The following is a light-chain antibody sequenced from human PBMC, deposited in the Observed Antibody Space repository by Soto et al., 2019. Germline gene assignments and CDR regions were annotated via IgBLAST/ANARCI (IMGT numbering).Light chain of an antibody. J-gene: IGLJ1*01. CDR1: SSDVGSFNY. V-gene: IGLV2-11*01. CDR3: CSYAGSPYV. Sequence: QSALTQPRSVSGSPGQSVAISCTGTSSDVGSFNYVSWYQQHPDKAPKLMIYDVTKRPSGVPDRFSGSKSGNTASLTISGLQAEDEADYYCCSYAGSPYVFGTGTQLTV. CDR2: DVT.